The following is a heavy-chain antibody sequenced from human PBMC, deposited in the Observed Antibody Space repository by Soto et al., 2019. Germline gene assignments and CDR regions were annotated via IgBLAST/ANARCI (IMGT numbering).Heavy chain of an antibody. CDR3: TRDWEITVSTWSFGGF. J-gene: IGHJ4*02. V-gene: IGHV1-69*08. CDR1: GGTFSPYT. CDR2: IIPFHGVI. D-gene: IGHD3-10*01. Sequence: QVQLVQSGAEVKKPGSSVKVSCKASGGTFSPYTINWVRQAPGQGLEWMGRIIPFHGVINYAQKFQARVTITADKSTSTDSMKLSGLRLEDTAMDYCTRDWEITVSTWSFGGFWGRGTLVTVSS.